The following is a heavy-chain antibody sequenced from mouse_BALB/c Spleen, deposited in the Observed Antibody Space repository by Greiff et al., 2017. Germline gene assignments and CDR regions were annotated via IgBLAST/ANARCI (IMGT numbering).Heavy chain of an antibody. CDR1: GFAFSSYD. J-gene: IGHJ3*01. D-gene: IGHD2-1*01. V-gene: IGHV5-12-1*01. Sequence: VQLKESGGGLVKPGGSLKLSCAASGFAFSSYDMSWVRQTPEKRLEWVAYISSGGGSTYYPDTVKGRFTISRDNAKNTLYLQMSSLKSEDTAMYYCARGGIRDGNYPFAYWGQGTLVTVSA. CDR3: ARGGIRDGNYPFAY. CDR2: ISSGGGST.